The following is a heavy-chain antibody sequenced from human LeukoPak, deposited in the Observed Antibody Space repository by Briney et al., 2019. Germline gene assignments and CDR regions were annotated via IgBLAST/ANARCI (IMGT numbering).Heavy chain of an antibody. CDR2: IYYSGST. V-gene: IGHV4-31*03. D-gene: IGHD6-13*01. Sequence: SETLSLTCTVSGGSISSGGYYWSWIRQHPGKGLEWIGYIYYSGSTYYNPSLNSRVTISVDTSKNQFSLKLSSVTAADTAVYYCARVSLRGEYSSSRTYYFDDWGEGTVVTVCS. J-gene: IGHJ4*02. CDR3: ARVSLRGEYSSSRTYYFDD. CDR1: GGSISSGGYY.